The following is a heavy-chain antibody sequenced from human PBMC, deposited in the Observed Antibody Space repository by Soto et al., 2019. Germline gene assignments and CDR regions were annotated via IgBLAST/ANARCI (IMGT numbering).Heavy chain of an antibody. V-gene: IGHV1-69*01. Sequence: QVQLVQSGAEVKKPGSSVKVSCTASGGTFSSYAISWVRQAPGQGLEWMGGIIPIFGTANYAQKFQGRVTITADESTSTAYMELSSLRSEDTAVYYCARAGSSGWQYYFDYWGQGTLVTVSS. CDR1: GGTFSSYA. CDR2: IIPIFGTA. J-gene: IGHJ4*02. D-gene: IGHD6-19*01. CDR3: ARAGSSGWQYYFDY.